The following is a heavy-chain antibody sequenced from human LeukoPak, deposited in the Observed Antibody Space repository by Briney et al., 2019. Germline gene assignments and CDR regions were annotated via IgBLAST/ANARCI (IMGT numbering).Heavy chain of an antibody. Sequence: SQTLSLTCAISGDSLFTDSVAWNWIRQSPSRGLEWLGRTYYRSKWSFDYAVSVKSRITINADTSKNQFYLQLNSVTPEDTAMYYCARGKYTSFDNWGQGILVTVSS. CDR2: TYYRSKWSF. J-gene: IGHJ4*02. D-gene: IGHD2-2*01. V-gene: IGHV6-1*01. CDR1: GDSLFTDSVA. CDR3: ARGKYTSFDN.